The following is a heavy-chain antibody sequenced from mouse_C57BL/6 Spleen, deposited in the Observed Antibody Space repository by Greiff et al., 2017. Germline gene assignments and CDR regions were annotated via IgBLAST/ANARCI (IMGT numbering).Heavy chain of an antibody. J-gene: IGHJ2*01. CDR2: IYPSDSET. CDR3: SILSPYYFDY. Sequence: QVQLQQPGAELVRPGSSVKLSCKASGYTFTSYWMDWVKQRPGQGLEWIGYIYPSDSETHYNQKFKDKATLTVDKSSSTAYMPLSSLTSEDSAVFYCSILSPYYFDYWGQGTTLTVSS. D-gene: IGHD6-2*01. CDR1: GYTFTSYW. V-gene: IGHV1-61*01.